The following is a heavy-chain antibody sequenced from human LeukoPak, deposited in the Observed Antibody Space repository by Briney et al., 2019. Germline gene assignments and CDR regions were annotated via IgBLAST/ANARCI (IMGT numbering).Heavy chain of an antibody. Sequence: SETLSLTCTVSGGSISSSSYYWGWIRQPPGKGLEWIGSIYYSGSTYYNPSPKSRVTISVDTSKNQFSLKLSSVTAADTAVYYCARQGGNSYYYYYMDVWGKGTTVTISS. J-gene: IGHJ6*03. CDR3: ARQGGNSYYYYYMDV. D-gene: IGHD4-23*01. CDR1: GGSISSSSYY. CDR2: IYYSGST. V-gene: IGHV4-39*01.